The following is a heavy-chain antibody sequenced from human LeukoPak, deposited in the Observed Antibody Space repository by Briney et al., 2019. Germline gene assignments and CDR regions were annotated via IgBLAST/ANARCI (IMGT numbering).Heavy chain of an antibody. J-gene: IGHJ4*02. Sequence: SVKVSFKASGGTFSSYAISWVRQAPGQGREGMGGIIPIFGTANYAQKFQGRVTITADESTSTAYMELSSLRSEDTAVYYCARDMVRAFYYWGQGTLVTVSS. CDR3: ARDMVRAFYY. D-gene: IGHD3-10*01. V-gene: IGHV1-69*13. CDR2: IIPIFGTA. CDR1: GGTFSSYA.